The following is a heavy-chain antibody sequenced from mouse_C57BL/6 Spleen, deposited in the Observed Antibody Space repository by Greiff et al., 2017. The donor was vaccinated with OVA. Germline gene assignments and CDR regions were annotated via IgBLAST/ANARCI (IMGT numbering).Heavy chain of an antibody. J-gene: IGHJ4*01. CDR1: GYAFSSYW. CDR2: IYPGDGDT. D-gene: IGHD2-14*01. CDR3: AREEVPKTFYYYAMDY. Sequence: QVQLQQSGAELVKPGASVKISCKASGYAFSSYWMNWVKQRPGKGLEWIGQIYPGDGDTNYNGKFKGKATLTADKSSSTAYMQLSSLTSEDSAVYFCAREEVPKTFYYYAMDYWGQGTSVTVSS. V-gene: IGHV1-80*01.